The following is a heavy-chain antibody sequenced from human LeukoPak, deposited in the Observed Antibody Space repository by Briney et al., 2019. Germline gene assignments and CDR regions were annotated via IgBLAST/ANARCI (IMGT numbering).Heavy chain of an antibody. CDR2: INPNSGGT. J-gene: IGHJ4*02. CDR1: GYTLTGYY. Sequence: ASVKVSCKASGYTLTGYYMHRVRQAPGQGLEWMGWINPNSGGTNYAQKFQGRVTMTRDTSISTAYMELSRLRSDDTAVYYCARGYYSDTSGYYYVIYWGQGTLVTVSS. V-gene: IGHV1-2*02. CDR3: ARGYYSDTSGYYYVIY. D-gene: IGHD3-22*01.